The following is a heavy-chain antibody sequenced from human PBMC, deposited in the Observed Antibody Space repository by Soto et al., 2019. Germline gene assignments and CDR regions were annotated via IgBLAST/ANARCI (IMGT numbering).Heavy chain of an antibody. D-gene: IGHD3-9*01. CDR2: ISSSGGEP. V-gene: IGHV3-23*01. CDR3: AREETNYDILTGYPD. Sequence: GGSLRLSCAASGFTFSDYASSWVRQAPGKGLECVSAISSSGGEPYYADSVKGRFTISRDNSKNSLYLQMNSLRVEDTAVYYCAREETNYDILTGYPDWGKGTLVTVS. J-gene: IGHJ4*02. CDR1: GFTFSDYA.